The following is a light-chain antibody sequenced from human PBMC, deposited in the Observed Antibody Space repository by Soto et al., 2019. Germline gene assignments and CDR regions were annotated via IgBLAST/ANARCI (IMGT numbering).Light chain of an antibody. J-gene: IGKJ3*01. CDR2: DAY. Sequence: EVVLTQSPVTLSLSPGERATLSCRASQSFRGLLAWYQQKPGQAPRLLIYDAYNRATGIPPRFSGSGSGTEFTLTISSLQSEDFAVYYCQQRSNLPPTFGPGTKVDIK. V-gene: IGKV3-11*01. CDR1: QSFRGL. CDR3: QQRSNLPPT.